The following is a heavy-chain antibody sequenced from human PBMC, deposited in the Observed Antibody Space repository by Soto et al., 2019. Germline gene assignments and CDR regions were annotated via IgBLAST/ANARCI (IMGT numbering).Heavy chain of an antibody. CDR3: ARGRYYDFWSGPYYYYGMDV. J-gene: IGHJ6*02. CDR2: IIPIFGTA. D-gene: IGHD3-3*01. CDR1: GGTFSSYA. Sequence: QVQLVQSGAEVKKPGSSVNVSCTASGGTFSSYAISWVRQAPGQGLEWMGGIIPIFGTANYAQKFQGRVTITADESTSTAYMELSSLRSEDTAVYYCARGRYYDFWSGPYYYYGMDVWGQGTTVTVSS. V-gene: IGHV1-69*01.